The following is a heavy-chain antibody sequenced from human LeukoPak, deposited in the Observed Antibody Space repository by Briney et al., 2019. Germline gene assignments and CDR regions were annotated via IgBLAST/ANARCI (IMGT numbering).Heavy chain of an antibody. D-gene: IGHD1-26*01. CDR1: GFTFSSYG. Sequence: GGSLRLSCAASGFTFSSYGMHWVRQAPGKGLEWVTFIRYDGSNTYYADSVKGRFTISRDNSKNTLYLQMNSLRAEDTAVYYCARAPRVPRELPRYYYYCMDVWGKGTTVTISS. J-gene: IGHJ6*03. CDR2: IRYDGSNT. CDR3: ARAPRVPRELPRYYYYCMDV. V-gene: IGHV3-30*02.